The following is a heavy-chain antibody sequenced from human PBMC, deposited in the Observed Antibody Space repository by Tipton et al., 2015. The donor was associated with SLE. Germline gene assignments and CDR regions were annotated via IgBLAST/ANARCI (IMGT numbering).Heavy chain of an antibody. Sequence: QLVQSGAEVKKPGSSVKVSCKASGGTFSSYAISWVRQAPGQRLEWMGWINAGNGNTKYSQKFQGRVTITRDTSASTAYMELSSLRSEDTAVYYCARRSSGWYGPDYWGQGTLVTVSS. V-gene: IGHV1-3*01. CDR2: INAGNGNT. J-gene: IGHJ4*02. D-gene: IGHD6-19*01. CDR1: GGTFSSYA. CDR3: ARRSSGWYGPDY.